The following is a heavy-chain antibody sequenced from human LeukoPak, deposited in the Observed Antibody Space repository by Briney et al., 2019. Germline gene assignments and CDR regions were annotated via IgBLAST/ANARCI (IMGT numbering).Heavy chain of an antibody. D-gene: IGHD6-19*01. J-gene: IGHJ4*02. CDR2: INLDSGDT. CDR3: ARVKELAVAALAV. Sequence: PQASVKVSCKASGYTFTSYYLHWVRQAPGQGLEWMGWINLDSGDTKFARKFQGRVTMTRDTSVRTIYMELSRLTSDDTAMYYCARVKELAVAALAVWGQGTLVTVSS. V-gene: IGHV1-2*02. CDR1: GYTFTSYY.